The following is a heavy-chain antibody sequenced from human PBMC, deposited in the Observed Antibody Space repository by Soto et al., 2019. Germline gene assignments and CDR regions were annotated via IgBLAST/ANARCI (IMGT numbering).Heavy chain of an antibody. CDR3: ARSFRIAVAGTGAEGY. Sequence: QVQLVQSGAEVKKPGASVKVSCKASGYTFTSYAMHWVRQAPGQRLEWMGWINAGNGNTKYSQKFQGRVTITRDTSASTAYMELSSLRSEDTAVYYCARSFRIAVAGTGAEGYWGQGTLVTVSS. CDR1: GYTFTSYA. J-gene: IGHJ4*02. CDR2: INAGNGNT. V-gene: IGHV1-3*01. D-gene: IGHD6-19*01.